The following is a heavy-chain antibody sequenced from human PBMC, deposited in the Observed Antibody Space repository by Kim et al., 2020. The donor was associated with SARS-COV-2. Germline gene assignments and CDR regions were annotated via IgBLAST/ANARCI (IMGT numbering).Heavy chain of an antibody. CDR3: ARGCSSTSGSFRYYYYMDV. V-gene: IGHV4-34*01. J-gene: IGHJ6*03. CDR2: INHSGST. CDR1: GGSFSGYY. D-gene: IGHD2-2*01. Sequence: SETLSLTCAVYGGSFSGYYWSWIRQPPGKGLEWIGEINHSGSTNYNPSLKSRVTISVDTSKNQFSLKLSSVTAADTAVYYCARGCSSTSGSFRYYYYMDV.